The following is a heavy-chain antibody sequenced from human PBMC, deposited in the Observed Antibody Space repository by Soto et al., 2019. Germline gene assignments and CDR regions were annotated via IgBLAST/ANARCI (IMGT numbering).Heavy chain of an antibody. J-gene: IGHJ5*02. Sequence: SGGSLRLSCAASGFTFSSYSMNWVRQAPGKGLEWVSYISSSSSTIYYADSVKGRFTISRDNAKNSLYLQMNSLRAEDTAVYYCARDTKLLNYDFWTGYYPWFDPWGQGTLVTVSS. CDR1: GFTFSSYS. CDR3: ARDTKLLNYDFWTGYYPWFDP. D-gene: IGHD3-3*01. CDR2: ISSSSSTI. V-gene: IGHV3-48*01.